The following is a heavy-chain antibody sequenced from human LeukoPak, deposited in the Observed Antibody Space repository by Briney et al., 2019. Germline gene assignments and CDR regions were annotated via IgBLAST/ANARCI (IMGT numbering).Heavy chain of an antibody. CDR1: GFIVSSNS. CDR2: ISSGGNT. Sequence: GGSLRLSCKVSGFIVSSNSWSWVRQAPGKGLEWVSFISSGGNTDHSDSVKGRFTISRDNSKNTLYLQMNSLRAEDTAIYYCARRAGEYSHPYDYWGQGTLVTVSS. D-gene: IGHD2-15*01. J-gene: IGHJ4*02. V-gene: IGHV3-53*01. CDR3: ARRAGEYSHPYDY.